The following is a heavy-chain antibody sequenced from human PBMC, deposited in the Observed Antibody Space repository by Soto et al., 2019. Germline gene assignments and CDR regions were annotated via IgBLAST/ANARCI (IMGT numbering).Heavy chain of an antibody. V-gene: IGHV4-30-4*01. D-gene: IGHD3-10*01. Sequence: PSETLSLTCTVSGGSISSGDYYWSWIRQPPGKGLEWIGYIYYSGSTYYNPSLKSRVTISVDASKNQFSLKLSSVTAADTAVYYCATIKLGSNRLDNWGQGALVTVSS. CDR2: IYYSGST. J-gene: IGHJ4*02. CDR1: GGSISSGDYY. CDR3: ATIKLGSNRLDN.